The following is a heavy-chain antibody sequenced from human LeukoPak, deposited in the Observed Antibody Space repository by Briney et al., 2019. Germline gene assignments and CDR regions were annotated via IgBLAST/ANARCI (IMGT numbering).Heavy chain of an antibody. Sequence: ASVKVSCKASGGTFSSYSISWVRQAPGQGLEWMGGIVPIFGTADYAQKFRGRVTITADESTSTAYMELSSLRSEDTAVYYCARDRAAAGLNNWFDPWGQGTRVTVSS. V-gene: IGHV1-69*13. CDR3: ARDRAAAGLNNWFDP. J-gene: IGHJ5*02. D-gene: IGHD6-13*01. CDR1: GGTFSSYS. CDR2: IVPIFGTA.